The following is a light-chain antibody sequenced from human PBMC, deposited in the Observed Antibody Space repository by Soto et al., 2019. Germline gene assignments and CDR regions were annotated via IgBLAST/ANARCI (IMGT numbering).Light chain of an antibody. Sequence: QSALTQPPSASGSPGQSVTISCTGTSSDDGGYNYVSWYQQRPGKAPKLMIYEVTKRPSGVPHRFSGSKSGNTASLTVSGLQAEDEADYYCSSYAGSNNFVVFGGGTKLTVL. CDR3: SSYAGSNNFVV. V-gene: IGLV2-8*01. CDR2: EVT. CDR1: SSDDGGYNY. J-gene: IGLJ2*01.